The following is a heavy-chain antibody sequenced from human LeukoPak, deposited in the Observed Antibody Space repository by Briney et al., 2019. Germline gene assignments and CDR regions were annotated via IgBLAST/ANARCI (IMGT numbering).Heavy chain of an antibody. CDR3: ARGLGFYSTELRRVDYFDY. CDR1: GFTVSRNY. CDR2: IYSGGST. J-gene: IGHJ4*02. D-gene: IGHD6-13*01. Sequence: GGSLRLSCAASGFTVSRNYMNWVRQAPGKGLEWVSVIYSGGSTYYADSVKGRFTISRDNSKNTLYLQMNSLRAEDTAVYYCARGLGFYSTELRRVDYFDYWGQGTLVTVSS. V-gene: IGHV3-66*01.